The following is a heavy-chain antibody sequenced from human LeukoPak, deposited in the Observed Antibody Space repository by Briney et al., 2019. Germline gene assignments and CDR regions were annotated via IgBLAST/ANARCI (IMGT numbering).Heavy chain of an antibody. CDR3: ARDRPHNWFDP. J-gene: IGHJ5*02. Sequence: GGSLRLSCAASGFAFSNHWMHWVRQAPGKGLEWVSWINNDGSYAAYADSVRARFTISRDNTKNTLYLQMNSLRPEDTAVYYCARDRPHNWFDPWGQGTLVTVSS. V-gene: IGHV3-74*01. CDR2: INNDGSYA. CDR1: GFAFSNHW.